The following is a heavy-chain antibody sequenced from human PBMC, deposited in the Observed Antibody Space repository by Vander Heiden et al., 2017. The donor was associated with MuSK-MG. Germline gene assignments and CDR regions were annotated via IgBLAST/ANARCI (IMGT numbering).Heavy chain of an antibody. J-gene: IGHJ4*02. V-gene: IGHV4-34*01. D-gene: IGHD1-1*01. CDR2: INHSGST. CDR1: GGSFSGYY. Sequence: QVQLQQWGAGLLKPSATLSLTCAVSGGSFSGYYWSWSRQPPWKGLERIGEINHSGSTNDNPSLKSRVTISVDTSNNQFSLQLRYVTAADTAVYYCARGRRHGTPFYRGQGTLVTVSS. CDR3: ARGRRHGTPFY.